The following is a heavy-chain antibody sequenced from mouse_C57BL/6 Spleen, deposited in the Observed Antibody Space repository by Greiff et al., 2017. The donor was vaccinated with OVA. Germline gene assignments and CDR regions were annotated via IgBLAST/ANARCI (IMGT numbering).Heavy chain of an antibody. D-gene: IGHD2-5*01. V-gene: IGHV2-9-1*01. CDR1: GFSLTSYA. CDR2: IWTGGGT. Sequence: VKLMESGPGLVAPSQSLSITCTVSGFSLTSYAISWVRQPPGKGLEWLGVIWTGGGTNYNSALKSRLSISKDNSKSQVFLKMNSLQTDDTARYYCARSYYSNPYYFDYWGQGTTLTVSS. CDR3: ARSYYSNPYYFDY. J-gene: IGHJ2*01.